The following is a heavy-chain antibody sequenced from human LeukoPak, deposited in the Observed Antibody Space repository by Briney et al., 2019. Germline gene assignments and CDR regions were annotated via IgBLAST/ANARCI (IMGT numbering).Heavy chain of an antibody. Sequence: GGSLRLSCVASGFAFRNHAMNWVRQAPGKGLEWVSVLSGSGHRRYYADSVKGRFTISRDNSKNTLYLQMNSLGVEDTALYYCAKRGPRGYSSSWYFDYWGQGTLVTVSS. V-gene: IGHV3-23*01. CDR1: GFAFRNHA. D-gene: IGHD6-13*01. CDR3: AKRGPRGYSSSWYFDY. CDR2: LSGSGHRR. J-gene: IGHJ4*02.